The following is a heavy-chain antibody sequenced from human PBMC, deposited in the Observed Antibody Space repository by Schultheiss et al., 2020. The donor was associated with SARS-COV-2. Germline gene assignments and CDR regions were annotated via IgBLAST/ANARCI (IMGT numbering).Heavy chain of an antibody. J-gene: IGHJ6*02. CDR3: ARVSVVPAMDV. CDR2: ISAYNGNT. CDR1: GYTFTSYY. Sequence: ASVKVSCKASGYTFTSYYMHWVRQAPGQGLEWMGWISAYNGNTNYAQKLQGRVTMTTDTSTSTAYMELRSLSSDDTAVYYCARVSVVPAMDVWGQGTTVTVSS. V-gene: IGHV1-18*04. D-gene: IGHD2-2*01.